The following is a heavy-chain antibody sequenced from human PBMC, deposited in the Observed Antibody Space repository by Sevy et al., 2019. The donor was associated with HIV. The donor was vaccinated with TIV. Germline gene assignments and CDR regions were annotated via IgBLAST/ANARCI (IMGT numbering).Heavy chain of an antibody. J-gene: IGHJ4*02. V-gene: IGHV1-24*01. D-gene: IGHD3-22*01. CDR1: GYTFTSYG. CDR3: TTMEYYHNIIGSSSGDY. CDR2: FDPEDGDT. Sequence: ASVKVSCKASGYTFTSYGISWVRQAPGKGLEWMGGFDPEDGDTFYAQKFQGRVTMTEDTSTDTAYMELSSLRSEDTAVYYCTTMEYYHNIIGSSSGDYWGQGTLVTVSS.